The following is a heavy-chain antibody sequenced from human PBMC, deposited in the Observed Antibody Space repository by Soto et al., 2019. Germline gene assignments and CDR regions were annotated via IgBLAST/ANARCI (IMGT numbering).Heavy chain of an antibody. CDR2: ISSSGSTI. J-gene: IGHJ4*02. Sequence: GGSLRLSCATSGFTFSSYEMNWVRQAPGKGLEWVSYISSSGSTIYYADSVKGRFTISRDNAKSTVSLQMNSLRVDDTGVYYCAKDSWYFDLWSQGSQVTVSS. D-gene: IGHD6-13*01. CDR1: GFTFSSYE. CDR3: AKDSWYFDL. V-gene: IGHV3-48*03.